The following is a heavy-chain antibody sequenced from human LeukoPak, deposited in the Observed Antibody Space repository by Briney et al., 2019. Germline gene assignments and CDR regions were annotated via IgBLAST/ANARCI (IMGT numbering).Heavy chain of an antibody. J-gene: IGHJ5*02. CDR2: ISHSGST. Sequence: KPSETLSLTCAVYGGSFSGYYWSWIRQPPGKGLEWIGEISHSGSTNYNPSLKSRVTISVDTSKNQFSLKLSSVTAADTAVYYCARVVAAVADNWFDPWGQGTLVTVSS. D-gene: IGHD6-19*01. CDR1: GGSFSGYY. CDR3: ARVVAAVADNWFDP. V-gene: IGHV4-34*01.